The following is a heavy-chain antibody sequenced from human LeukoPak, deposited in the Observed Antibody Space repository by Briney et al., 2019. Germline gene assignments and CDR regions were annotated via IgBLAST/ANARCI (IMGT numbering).Heavy chain of an antibody. CDR1: GFIFSDYY. D-gene: IGHD3-10*01. V-gene: IGHV3-11*04. J-gene: IGHJ4*02. CDR3: ARVRVTRNYYGSGNYYLHFDY. Sequence: GGSLRLSCTASGFIFSDYYMGWIRQAPGRGLEWISYISNSGTWIRYADSMKGRFTISRDNAKNSVYLHMNTLRADDTAVYYCARVRVTRNYYGSGNYYLHFDYWGQGTLVTVSS. CDR2: ISNSGTWI.